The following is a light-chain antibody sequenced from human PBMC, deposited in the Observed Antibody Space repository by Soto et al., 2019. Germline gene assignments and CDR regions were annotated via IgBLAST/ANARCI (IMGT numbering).Light chain of an antibody. CDR2: GNS. CDR3: QSYDSSLSGWV. Sequence: QSVLTQPPSVSGDPGQRVTISCTGSRSNIGAGYDVHWYQQLPGTAPKLLIYGNSNRPSGVPDRFSGSKSGTSASLAITGLQAEDEADYYCQSYDSSLSGWVFGGGTKVTV. CDR1: RSNIGAGYD. J-gene: IGLJ3*02. V-gene: IGLV1-40*01.